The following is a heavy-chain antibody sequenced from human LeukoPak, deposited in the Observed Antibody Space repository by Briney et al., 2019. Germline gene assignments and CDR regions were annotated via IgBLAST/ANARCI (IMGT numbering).Heavy chain of an antibody. Sequence: ASVKVSCKASGYSFSGNYMHWVRQAPGQGLEWMTWINPNSGDTNYAQKFQGRVTVTRDTSISTAYMELSRLRYDDTAIYYCARAREVTGLTPWGQGTLVSVSS. V-gene: IGHV1-2*02. D-gene: IGHD3-9*01. J-gene: IGHJ5*02. CDR3: ARAREVTGLTP. CDR2: INPNSGDT. CDR1: GYSFSGNY.